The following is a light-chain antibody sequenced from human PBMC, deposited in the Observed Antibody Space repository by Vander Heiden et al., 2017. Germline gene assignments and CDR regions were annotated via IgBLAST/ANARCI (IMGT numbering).Light chain of an antibody. CDR3: MPALQIPQT. J-gene: IGKJ2*01. CDR2: LGC. V-gene: IGKV2-28*01. CDR1: QSLIHSNGYNK. Sequence: EIVRPQSPLALPVTPGKQASISCRSSQSLIHSNGYNKVDWYLKKPGQSPQLLIDLGCNRLYGVPDRFSGSGSCTYFTLKISRVEAEDVSVHYCMPALQIPQTFGQGTKLEIK.